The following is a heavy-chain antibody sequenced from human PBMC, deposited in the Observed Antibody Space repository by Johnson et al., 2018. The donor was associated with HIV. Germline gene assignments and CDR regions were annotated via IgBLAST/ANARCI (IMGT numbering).Heavy chain of an antibody. CDR3: ARSPGEADAFDI. V-gene: IGHV3-66*02. D-gene: IGHD3-10*01. CDR2: IYSGVST. Sequence: EVQLVESGGGLVQPGGSLRLSCAASGFTVSRNYMNWVRQAPGKGLEWVSVIYSGVSTYYADSVKGRFTISRDSSKNTLYLQMNSLRAEDTAMYYCARSPGEADAFDIWGQGTMVTVSS. CDR1: GFTVSRNY. J-gene: IGHJ3*02.